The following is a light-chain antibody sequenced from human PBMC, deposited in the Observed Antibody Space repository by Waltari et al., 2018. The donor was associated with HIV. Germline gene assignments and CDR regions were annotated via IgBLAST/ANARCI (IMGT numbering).Light chain of an antibody. V-gene: IGKV4-1*01. CDR3: QQYYSTPWT. J-gene: IGKJ1*01. CDR2: WAS. CDR1: MNILYRSNNKNS. Sequence: DIVMTQSLYSLVVSLGAMDTITCKFSMNILYRSNNKNSLAWYQQKPGQPPKLLTYWASTRESGVPDRFSGSGSGRDFTLTLSSLQAEDVAVYYCQQYYSTPWTFGQGTKVEIK.